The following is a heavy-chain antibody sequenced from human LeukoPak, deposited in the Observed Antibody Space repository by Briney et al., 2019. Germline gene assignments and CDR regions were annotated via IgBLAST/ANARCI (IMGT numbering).Heavy chain of an antibody. Sequence: PETLSLTCTVSGGSISSYYWSWIRQPPGKGLEWIGYIYYSGSTNYNPSLKSRVTISVDTSKNQFPLKLSSVTAADTAVYYCARERGVGYYGSGSYYIWGQGTLVTVSS. D-gene: IGHD3-10*01. CDR3: ARERGVGYYGSGSYYI. CDR2: IYYSGST. V-gene: IGHV4-59*01. J-gene: IGHJ4*02. CDR1: GGSISSYY.